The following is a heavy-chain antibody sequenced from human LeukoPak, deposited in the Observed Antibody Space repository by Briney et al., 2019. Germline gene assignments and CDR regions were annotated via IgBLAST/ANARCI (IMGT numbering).Heavy chain of an antibody. CDR2: IYHSGST. CDR1: GYSISSGYY. CDR3: ARPHYYYYMDV. Sequence: SETLSLTCTVSGYSISSGYYWGWIRQPPGKGLEWIGSIYHSGSTYYNPSLKSRVTISVDTSKNQFSLKLSSVTAADTAVYYCARPHYYYYMDVWGKGTTVTISS. J-gene: IGHJ6*03. V-gene: IGHV4-38-2*02.